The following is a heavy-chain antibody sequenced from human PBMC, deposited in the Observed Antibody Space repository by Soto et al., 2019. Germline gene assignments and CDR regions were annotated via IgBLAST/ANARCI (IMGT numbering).Heavy chain of an antibody. CDR2: IYYSGST. CDR3: ARRGSGSYSDY. CDR1: GGSISSSSYY. V-gene: IGHV4-39*01. J-gene: IGHJ4*02. D-gene: IGHD3-10*01. Sequence: QLQLQESGPGLVKPSETLSLTCTVSGGSISSSSYYWGWIRQPPGKGLEWIGSIYYSGSTYYNPSLKSRVTISVDTSKNQFSLKLSSATAAHTAVYYCARRGSGSYSDYWGQGTLVTVSS.